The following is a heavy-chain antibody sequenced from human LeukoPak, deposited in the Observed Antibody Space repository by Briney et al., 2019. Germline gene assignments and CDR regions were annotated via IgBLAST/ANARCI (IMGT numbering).Heavy chain of an antibody. CDR3: ARDRGLGYCSSTSCKTAWFDP. CDR2: IIPIFGTA. J-gene: IGHJ5*02. V-gene: IGHV1-69*13. Sequence: ASVKVSCKASGYTFTSYYMHWVRQAPGQGLEWMGGIIPIFGTANYAQKFQGRVTITADESTSTAYMELSSLRSEDTAVYYCARDRGLGYCSSTSCKTAWFDPWGQGTLVTVSS. CDR1: GYTFTSYY. D-gene: IGHD2-2*01.